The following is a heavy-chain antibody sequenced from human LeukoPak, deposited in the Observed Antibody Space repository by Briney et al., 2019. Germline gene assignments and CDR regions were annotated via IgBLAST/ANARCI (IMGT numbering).Heavy chain of an antibody. Sequence: ASVKVSCKVSGYTLTELSMHWVRQAPGKGLEWMGGFDPEDGETIYAQKFQGRVTMTEDTSTDTAYMELRSLRSDDTAVYYCARCTGSGYTVWYFDLWGRGTLVTVSS. D-gene: IGHD3-22*01. J-gene: IGHJ2*01. V-gene: IGHV1-24*01. CDR3: ARCTGSGYTVWYFDL. CDR2: FDPEDGET. CDR1: GYTLTELS.